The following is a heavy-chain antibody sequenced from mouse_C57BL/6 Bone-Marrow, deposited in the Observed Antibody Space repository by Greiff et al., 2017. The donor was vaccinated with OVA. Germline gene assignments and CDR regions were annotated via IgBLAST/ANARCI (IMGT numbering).Heavy chain of an antibody. CDR1: GFTFSDYG. CDR3: ARRGYDGSYWYFDV. J-gene: IGHJ1*03. CDR2: ISNLAYSL. Sequence: EVMLVESGGGLVQPGGSLKLSCAASGFTFSDYGMAWVRQAPRKGPEWVAFISNLAYSLYYADTVTGRFTISRENAKRTLYLEMSSLRSEDTAMYYCARRGYDGSYWYFDVWGTGTTVTVSS. V-gene: IGHV5-15*01. D-gene: IGHD1-1*01.